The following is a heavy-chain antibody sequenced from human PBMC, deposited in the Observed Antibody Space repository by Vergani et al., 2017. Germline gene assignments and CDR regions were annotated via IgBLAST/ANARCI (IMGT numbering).Heavy chain of an antibody. V-gene: IGHV4-31*01. J-gene: IGHJ4*02. CDR2: IYYSGST. Sequence: QVQLQESGPGLVKPSQTLSLTCTVSGGSISSGGYYWSWIRQHPGKGLAWIGYIYYSGSTYYNPSLKSLVTISVDTSKNQFSLKLSSVTAADTAVYYCARSPRNYDSSLAFFDYWGQGTLVTVSS. D-gene: IGHD3-22*01. CDR3: ARSPRNYDSSLAFFDY. CDR1: GGSISSGGYY.